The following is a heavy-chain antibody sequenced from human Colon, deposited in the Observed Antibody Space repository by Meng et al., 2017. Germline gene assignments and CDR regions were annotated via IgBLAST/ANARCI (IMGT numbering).Heavy chain of an antibody. Sequence: QQWGAGPLEPSEAPPLTCAVYGGSVSGYYWSWIRQPPGKGLEWIGEINHSGTTNFNPSLESRVTISIDTSKNQISLNVTSLTAADTAVYYCARGLFSRLRSLWFDPWGQGTLVTVSS. CDR2: INHSGTT. V-gene: IGHV4-34*01. J-gene: IGHJ5*02. CDR3: ARGLFSRLRSLWFDP. CDR1: GGSVSGYY. D-gene: IGHD2/OR15-2a*01.